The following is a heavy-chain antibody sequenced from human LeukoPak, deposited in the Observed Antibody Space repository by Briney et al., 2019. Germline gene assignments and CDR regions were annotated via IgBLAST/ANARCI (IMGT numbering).Heavy chain of an antibody. V-gene: IGHV4-59*01. CDR3: ARERVYYGSGGLDY. Sequence: SETLSLTCTVSGGSISSYYWSWIRQPPGKGLEWIGYIYYSGSTNYNPSLKSRVTISVDTSKNQFSLKLSSVTAADTAVYYCARERVYYGSGGLDYWGQGTLVTVSS. J-gene: IGHJ4*02. CDR1: GGSISSYY. CDR2: IYYSGST. D-gene: IGHD3-10*01.